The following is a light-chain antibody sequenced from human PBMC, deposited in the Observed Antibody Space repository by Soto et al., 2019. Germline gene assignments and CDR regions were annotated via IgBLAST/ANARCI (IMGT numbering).Light chain of an antibody. CDR3: QSYDSSPSAWV. Sequence: QSVLTQPPSVSGAPGQRVTISCTGSSSNIGAGYDVHWYQQLPGTAPKLLIYGNSNRPSGVPDRFSGSKSGTSASLAITGLQAEDEADYCCQSYDSSPSAWVFGGGTKLTVL. CDR2: GNS. CDR1: SSNIGAGYD. V-gene: IGLV1-40*01. J-gene: IGLJ3*02.